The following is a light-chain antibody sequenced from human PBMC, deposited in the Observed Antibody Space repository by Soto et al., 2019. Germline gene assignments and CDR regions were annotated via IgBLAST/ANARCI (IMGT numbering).Light chain of an antibody. CDR1: QSISNY. V-gene: IGKV1-39*01. J-gene: IGKJ4*01. CDR3: QQTFSAPLT. CDR2: AAS. Sequence: DIQLTQSPSSLSASVGDRVTITCRASQSISNYLNWYQQKPGKAPNLLIYAASSLQSGVPIRFSGSESGTDFTLTITSLQIEYFATYYCQQTFSAPLTFGGGTKVEIK.